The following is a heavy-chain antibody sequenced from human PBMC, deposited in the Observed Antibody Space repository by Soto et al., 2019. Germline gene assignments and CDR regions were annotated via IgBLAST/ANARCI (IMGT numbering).Heavy chain of an antibody. D-gene: IGHD3-16*01. CDR2: IYYSGST. Sequence: QVQLKESGPGLVKPSETLSLTCTVSGGSIDSYYWSWIRQPPGKGLEWIGYIYYSGSTNYNPSLKSRVPTSLDSSKNQFSLRLSSVTAADTAVYYCARGGRSFDYWGQGALVTVSS. CDR3: ARGGRSFDY. J-gene: IGHJ4*02. CDR1: GGSIDSYY. V-gene: IGHV4-59*01.